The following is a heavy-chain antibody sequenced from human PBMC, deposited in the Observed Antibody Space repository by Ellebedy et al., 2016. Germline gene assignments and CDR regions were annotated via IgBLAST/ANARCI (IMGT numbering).Heavy chain of an antibody. Sequence: SETLSLTCTVSGGSFISSSYYWAWIRQPPGKGLEWIGSIYYGGRTHYNPSLQRRVTMSVDTSKNQFSRKLSSVTAADTAVYYCARQFDDYNPFDYWGQGLLVTVSS. V-gene: IGHV4-39*01. D-gene: IGHD5-24*01. CDR3: ARQFDDYNPFDY. CDR1: GGSFISSSYY. J-gene: IGHJ4*02. CDR2: IYYGGRT.